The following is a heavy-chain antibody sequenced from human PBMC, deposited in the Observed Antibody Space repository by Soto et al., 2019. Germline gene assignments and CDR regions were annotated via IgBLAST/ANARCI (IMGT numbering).Heavy chain of an antibody. J-gene: IGHJ4*02. D-gene: IGHD3-22*01. CDR1: GGSISSSSYY. CDR2: IYYSGST. Sequence: SETLSLTCTVSGGSISSSSYYWGWIRQPPGKGLEWIGSIYYSGSTYYNPSLKSRVTISVDTSKKQFSLKLSSVTAADTAVYYCARSYYYDSSGYYPPFDYWGQGTLVTVSS. V-gene: IGHV4-39*01. CDR3: ARSYYYDSSGYYPPFDY.